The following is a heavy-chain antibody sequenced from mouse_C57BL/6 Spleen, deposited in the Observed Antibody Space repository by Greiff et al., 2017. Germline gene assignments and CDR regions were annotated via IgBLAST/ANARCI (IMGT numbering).Heavy chain of an antibody. CDR3: ARDAGTTVPWYFDV. D-gene: IGHD1-1*01. CDR1: GFTFSDFY. CDR2: SRNKANDYTT. J-gene: IGHJ1*03. V-gene: IGHV7-1*01. Sequence: EVHLVESGGGLVQSGRSLRLSCATSGFTFSDFYMEWVRQAPGKGLEWIAASRNKANDYTTAYSASVKGRFIVSIDTSQSILYLQMNALRAEDTAIYYCARDAGTTVPWYFDVWGTGTTVTVSS.